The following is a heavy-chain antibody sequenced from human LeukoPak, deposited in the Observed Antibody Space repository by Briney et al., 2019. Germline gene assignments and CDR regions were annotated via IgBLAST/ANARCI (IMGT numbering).Heavy chain of an antibody. Sequence: PSETLSLTCTVSGGSISSSSYYWGWIRQPPGKGLEWIGYIYYSGSTNYDPSLKSRVTISVDTSKNQFSLKLSSVTAADTAVYYCARDGGAYYDSSGSHAFDIWGQGTMVTVSS. CDR2: IYYSGST. CDR1: GGSISSSSYY. J-gene: IGHJ3*02. D-gene: IGHD3-22*01. V-gene: IGHV4-61*01. CDR3: ARDGGAYYDSSGSHAFDI.